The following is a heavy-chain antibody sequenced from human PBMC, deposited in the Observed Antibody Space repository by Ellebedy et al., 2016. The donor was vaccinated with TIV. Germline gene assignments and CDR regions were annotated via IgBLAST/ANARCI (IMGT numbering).Heavy chain of an antibody. J-gene: IGHJ4*02. D-gene: IGHD3-10*01. CDR1: GGSFSSYY. Sequence: MPSETLSLTCAVYGGSFSSYYWGWIRQPPGKGLEWIGSIYYSGSTYYNPSLKSRVTISVDTSKNQFSLKLTSVTAADTAVYYCARQTGLWFGELFTLDYWGQGTLVTVSS. V-gene: IGHV4-39*01. CDR3: ARQTGLWFGELFTLDY. CDR2: IYYSGST.